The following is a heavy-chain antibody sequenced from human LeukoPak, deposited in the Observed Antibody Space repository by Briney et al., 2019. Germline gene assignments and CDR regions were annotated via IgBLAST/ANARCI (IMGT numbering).Heavy chain of an antibody. D-gene: IGHD2-2*01. CDR2: INHSGST. Sequence: SETLSLSCTVSGGSVSRSSFYWSWIRQPPGKGLEWIGEINHSGSTNYNPSLKSRVTISVDTSKNQFSLKLSSVTAADTAVYYCARGQSPKEGYCSSTGCLPAGRFDPWGQGTLVTVSS. CDR3: ARGQSPKEGYCSSTGCLPAGRFDP. V-gene: IGHV4-34*01. J-gene: IGHJ5*02. CDR1: GGSVSRSSFY.